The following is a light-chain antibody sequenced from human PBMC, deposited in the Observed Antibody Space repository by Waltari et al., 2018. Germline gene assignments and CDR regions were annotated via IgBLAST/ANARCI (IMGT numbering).Light chain of an antibody. J-gene: IGKJ4*01. CDR1: QSVSSN. Sequence: EIVMTQSPATLSVSPGERATLPCRASQSVSSNLAWYQQKPGQAPRLLMYGASTRATGIPARFSGSGSGTEFTLTISSLQSEDFALYYCQQYNNWPPRATFGGGTKVELK. CDR2: GAS. CDR3: QQYNNWPPRAT. V-gene: IGKV3D-15*01.